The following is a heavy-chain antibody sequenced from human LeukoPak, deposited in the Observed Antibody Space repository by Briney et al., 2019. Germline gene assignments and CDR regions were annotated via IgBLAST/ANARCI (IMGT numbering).Heavy chain of an antibody. J-gene: IGHJ6*02. CDR1: GFTFSSYG. Sequence: PGGSLRLSCAASGFTFSSYGMHWVRQAPGKGLEWVAVIWYDGSNKYYADSVKGRFTISRDNSKNTLYLQMNSLRAEDTAVYYCARIPFFDYGMDVWGQGTTVTVSS. V-gene: IGHV3-33*01. CDR2: IWYDGSNK. CDR3: ARIPFFDYGMDV.